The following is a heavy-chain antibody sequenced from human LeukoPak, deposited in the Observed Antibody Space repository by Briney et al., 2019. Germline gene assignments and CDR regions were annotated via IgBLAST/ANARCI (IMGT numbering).Heavy chain of an antibody. D-gene: IGHD1-26*01. CDR3: ARGWELLHSLEGWFDP. J-gene: IGHJ5*02. CDR1: GYTFTSYY. Sequence: ASVKVSCKASGYTFTSYYMHWVRQAPGQGLGWMGIINPSGGSTSYAQKFQGRVTMTRDTSTSTVYMELSSLRSEDTAVYYCARGWELLHSLEGWFDPWGQGTLVTVSS. V-gene: IGHV1-46*01. CDR2: INPSGGST.